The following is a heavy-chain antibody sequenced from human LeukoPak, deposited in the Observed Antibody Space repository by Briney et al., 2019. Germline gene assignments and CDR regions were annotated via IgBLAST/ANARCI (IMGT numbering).Heavy chain of an antibody. CDR1: GGSISSSSSY. D-gene: IGHD5-12*01. J-gene: IGHJ4*02. CDR2: IYFSGST. CDR3: ARLTDSGYVTY. V-gene: IGHV4-39*01. Sequence: PSETLSLTCTVAGGSISSSSSYWGWIRQPPGKGLEWIASIYFSGSTYYNSSLKSRITISVDTSKNQFSLKLSSVTAADTAVYYCARLTDSGYVTYWGQGTLVTVSS.